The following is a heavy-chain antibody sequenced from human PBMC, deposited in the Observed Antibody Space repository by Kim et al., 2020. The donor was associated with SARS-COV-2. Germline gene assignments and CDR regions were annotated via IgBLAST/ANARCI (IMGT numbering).Heavy chain of an antibody. D-gene: IGHD2-2*02. CDR2: VYGTGNT. Sequence: SETLSLTCIVSGGSISSSGYYWDWIRQPTGQGLEGIGSVYGTGNTYYNPSRKSRVTISVYTSKNQFSLKLGAVTAADTAVYYCARHFRGASIRFLGLVRLDSWGQRILVTVSS. V-gene: IGHV4-39*01. CDR1: GGSISSSGYY. J-gene: IGHJ4*02. CDR3: ARHFRGASIRFLGLVRLDS.